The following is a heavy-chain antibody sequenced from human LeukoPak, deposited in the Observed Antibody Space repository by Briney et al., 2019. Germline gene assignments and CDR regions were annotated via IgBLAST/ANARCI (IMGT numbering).Heavy chain of an antibody. CDR1: GFTFTSYA. V-gene: IGHV3-23*01. J-gene: IGHJ6*02. D-gene: IGHD2-21*02. CDR2: ISGSGGTT. Sequence: GGFLRLSCAAPGFTFTSYAMGWVRQAPGKGLEWVSAISGSGGTTFYADSVKGRFTISRDNSKNTLYMQVNSLRAEDTAVYYCAKAGGDYYYYYAMDVWGQGTTVTVSS. CDR3: AKAGGDYYYYYAMDV.